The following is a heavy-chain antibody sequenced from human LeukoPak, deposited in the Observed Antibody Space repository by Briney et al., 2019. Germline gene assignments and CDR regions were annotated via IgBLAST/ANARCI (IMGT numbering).Heavy chain of an antibody. D-gene: IGHD2-15*01. CDR3: ARSGVVAETADY. CDR2: INAGNGNT. Sequence: ASVKVSCKASGYTFTSYAMHWVRQAPGQRLEWMGWINAGNGNTKYSQKFQGRVTITRDTSASTAYVELSSLRSEDTAVYYCARSGVVAETADYWGQGTLVTVSS. J-gene: IGHJ4*02. V-gene: IGHV1-3*01. CDR1: GYTFTSYA.